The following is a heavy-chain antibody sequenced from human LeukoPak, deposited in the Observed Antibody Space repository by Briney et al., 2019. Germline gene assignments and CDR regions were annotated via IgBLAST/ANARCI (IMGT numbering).Heavy chain of an antibody. CDR3: ARESRYCSSTSCSYYFDY. Sequence: PSETLSLTCAVYGGSFSGYYWSWIRQPPGKGLEGMGEINYSGSTNYNPSLKSRVTISVDTSKNQFSLKLSSVTAADTAVYYCARESRYCSSTSCSYYFDYWGQGTLVTVSS. CDR2: INYSGST. V-gene: IGHV4-34*01. J-gene: IGHJ4*02. D-gene: IGHD2-2*01. CDR1: GGSFSGYY.